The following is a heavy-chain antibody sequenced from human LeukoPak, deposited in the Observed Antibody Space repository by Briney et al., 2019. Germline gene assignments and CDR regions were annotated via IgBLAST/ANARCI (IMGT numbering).Heavy chain of an antibody. V-gene: IGHV1-2*06. CDR3: ARSRDSSGYYTAYFDY. J-gene: IGHJ4*02. D-gene: IGHD3-22*01. CDR2: IHPNSGGT. Sequence: GASVKVSCKASGYTFTGYYMHWVRQAPGQGLEWMGRIHPNSGGTNYAQKFQGRVTMTRDTSISTAYMELSRLRSDDTAVYYCARSRDSSGYYTAYFDYWGQGTLVTVSS. CDR1: GYTFTGYY.